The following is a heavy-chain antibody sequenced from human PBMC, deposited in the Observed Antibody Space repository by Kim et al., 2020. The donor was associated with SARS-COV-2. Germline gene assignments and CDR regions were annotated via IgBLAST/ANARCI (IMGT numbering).Heavy chain of an antibody. V-gene: IGHV4-31*03. CDR3: ARGIVVRAGYFDY. J-gene: IGHJ4*02. D-gene: IGHD2-21*01. Sequence: SETLSLTCTVSGGSISSGGYYWSWIRQHPGKGLEWIGYIYYSGSTYYNPSLKSRVTISVDTSKNQFSLKLSSVTAADTAVYYCARGIVVRAGYFDYWGQGTLVTVSS. CDR2: IYYSGST. CDR1: GGSISSGGYY.